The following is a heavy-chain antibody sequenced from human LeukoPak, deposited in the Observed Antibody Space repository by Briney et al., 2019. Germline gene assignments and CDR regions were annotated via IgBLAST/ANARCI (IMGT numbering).Heavy chain of an antibody. CDR2: IREDGSQK. CDR3: ARGPTNGQAFDY. D-gene: IGHD2-8*01. J-gene: IGHJ4*02. V-gene: IGHV3-7*01. Sequence: GGSLRLSCVASGFTFSSSWMTWVRQAPGKGLEWVASIREDGSQKTAVDSVRGRFTISRDNAKNSVYLQMDSLRAEDTAVYYCARGPTNGQAFDYWGQGALVSVSS. CDR1: GFTFSSSW.